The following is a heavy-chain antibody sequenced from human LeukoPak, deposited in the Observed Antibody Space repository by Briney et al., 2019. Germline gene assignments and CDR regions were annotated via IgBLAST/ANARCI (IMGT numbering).Heavy chain of an antibody. Sequence: GGSLRLSCAASGFKSDDYGMSWVRQAAGKGRGWGCDINWNGAWTGYADSVKGRFTISRDNAKNSLYLQMNSLRAEDTALYYCAGYYYDSSRGFDLWDQGTLVTVSA. J-gene: IGHJ5*02. CDR1: GFKSDDYG. CDR2: INWNGAWT. D-gene: IGHD3-22*01. CDR3: AGYYYDSSRGFDL. V-gene: IGHV3-20*04.